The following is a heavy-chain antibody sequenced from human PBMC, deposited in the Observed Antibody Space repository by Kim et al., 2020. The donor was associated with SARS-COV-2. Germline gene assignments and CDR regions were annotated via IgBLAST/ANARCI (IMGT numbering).Heavy chain of an antibody. CDR2: IWYDGSNK. Sequence: GGSLRLSCAASGFIVRNYDMHWVRQAPGKGLEWVAVIWYDGSNKYYADAVKGRFTISRDNSKNTLYLQMNSLRAEDTAVYYCAKAPADGDYYYWGQGTLVTVSS. D-gene: IGHD4-17*01. CDR1: GFIVRNYD. CDR3: AKAPADGDYYY. J-gene: IGHJ4*02. V-gene: IGHV3-33*06.